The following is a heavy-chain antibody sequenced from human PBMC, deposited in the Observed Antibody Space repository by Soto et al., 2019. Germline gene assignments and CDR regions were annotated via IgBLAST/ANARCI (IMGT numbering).Heavy chain of an antibody. J-gene: IGHJ6*02. CDR2: IIPIFGTA. D-gene: IGHD1-20*01. CDR1: GGTFSSYA. CDR3: ARTYNPNYYYGMDV. V-gene: IGHV1-69*13. Sequence: SVKVSCKASGGTFSSYAISWVRQAPGQGLEWMGGIIPIFGTANCAQKFQGRVTITADESTSTAYMELSSLRSEDTAVYYCARTYNPNYYYGMDVWGQGTTVTVSS.